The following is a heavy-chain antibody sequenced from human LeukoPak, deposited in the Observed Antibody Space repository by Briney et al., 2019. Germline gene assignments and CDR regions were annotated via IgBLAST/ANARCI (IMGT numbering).Heavy chain of an antibody. V-gene: IGHV4-4*07. CDR1: GGSISTYY. Sequence: SETLSLTCTVSGGSISTYYWSWIRQPAGKGLEWIGRIYNSGDTNYNPSLKSRVTMSVDTSRDQFSLKLSSVTAADTAVYYCARDSLGITAVGNYWGQGTLVTVSS. D-gene: IGHD6-13*01. CDR3: ARDSLGITAVGNY. J-gene: IGHJ4*02. CDR2: IYNSGDT.